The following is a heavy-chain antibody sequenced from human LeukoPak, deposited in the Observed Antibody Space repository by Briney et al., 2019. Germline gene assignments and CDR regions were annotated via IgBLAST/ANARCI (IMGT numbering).Heavy chain of an antibody. V-gene: IGHV4-34*01. D-gene: IGHD1-26*01. Sequence: PSETLSLTCAVYGGSFSGYSWSWIRQPPGKGLEWIGEINHSGSTNYNPSLKSRVTISLDTSKNQFSLKLSSVTAADTAVYYCARGQLKWGLDYWGQGTLVTVSS. CDR1: GGSFSGYS. CDR3: ARGQLKWGLDY. CDR2: INHSGST. J-gene: IGHJ4*02.